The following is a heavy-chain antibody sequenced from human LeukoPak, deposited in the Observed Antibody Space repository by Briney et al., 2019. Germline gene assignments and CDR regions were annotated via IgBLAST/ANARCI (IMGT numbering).Heavy chain of an antibody. CDR1: GYTFTSYG. CDR3: ARDSSYYYDSSGLDY. D-gene: IGHD3-22*01. Sequence: ASVKVSCKASGYTFTSYGISWVRQAPGQGLEWMGWISAYNGNTNYAQKLQGRVTVTTDTSTSTACMELRSLRSDDTAVYYCARDSSYYYDSSGLDYWGQGTLVTVSS. V-gene: IGHV1-18*01. J-gene: IGHJ4*02. CDR2: ISAYNGNT.